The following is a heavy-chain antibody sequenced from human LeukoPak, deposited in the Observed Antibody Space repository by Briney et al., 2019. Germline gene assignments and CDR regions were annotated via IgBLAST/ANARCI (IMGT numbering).Heavy chain of an antibody. Sequence: SETLSLTCTVSGGSISSGSYYWSWIRQPAGKGLEWIGRIYTSGSTNYNPSLKSRVTISVDTSKNQFSLKLSSVTAADTAVYYCARRYYSSGWRSYYYMDVWGKGTTVTISS. CDR1: GGSISSGSYY. V-gene: IGHV4-61*02. CDR3: ARRYYSSGWRSYYYMDV. J-gene: IGHJ6*03. D-gene: IGHD6-19*01. CDR2: IYTSGST.